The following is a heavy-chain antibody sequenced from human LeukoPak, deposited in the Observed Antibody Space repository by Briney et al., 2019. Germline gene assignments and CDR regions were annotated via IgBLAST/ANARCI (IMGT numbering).Heavy chain of an antibody. V-gene: IGHV4-59*12. Sequence: KSSETLSLTCSVSGGSISTYYWSWIRQPPGKGLEWIGYMYDSGSTKYNPSLKSRVTISVDTSKNQFSLKLSSVTAADTAVYYCARGSPPDYDYVWGSYRPPYDSWGQGTLVTVSS. CDR1: GGSISTYY. J-gene: IGHJ4*02. CDR3: ARGSPPDYDYVWGSYRPPYDS. CDR2: MYDSGST. D-gene: IGHD3-16*02.